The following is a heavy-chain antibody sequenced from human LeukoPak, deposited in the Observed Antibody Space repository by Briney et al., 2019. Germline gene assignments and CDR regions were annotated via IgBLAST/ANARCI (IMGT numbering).Heavy chain of an antibody. CDR1: GGSISSYY. Sequence: SETLSLTCTVSGGSISSYYWSWIRQPPGKGMEWIGYIYYSGSTNYNPSLKSRVTISVDTSKNQFSLKLSSVTAADTAVYYCARAICSGGSCYSGPFDPWGQGTLVTVSS. CDR2: IYYSGST. V-gene: IGHV4-59*01. D-gene: IGHD2-15*01. CDR3: ARAICSGGSCYSGPFDP. J-gene: IGHJ5*02.